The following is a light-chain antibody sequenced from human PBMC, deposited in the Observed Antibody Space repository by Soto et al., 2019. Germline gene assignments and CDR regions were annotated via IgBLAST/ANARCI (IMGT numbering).Light chain of an antibody. CDR3: QQYDISPIS. CDR1: QSISSSF. J-gene: IGKJ5*01. V-gene: IGKV3-20*01. CDR2: GAS. Sequence: NVLTQSPGILFLSPGERASLSCGASQSISSSFLAWYQQKPGQAPRLLIYGASSRATGIPDRFSGTGSETDFTLTISRLEPEDFALYYCQQYDISPISFGHGARLEI.